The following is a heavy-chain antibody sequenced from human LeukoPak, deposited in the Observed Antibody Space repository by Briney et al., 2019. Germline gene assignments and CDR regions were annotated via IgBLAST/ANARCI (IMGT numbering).Heavy chain of an antibody. CDR1: GFTFSSYS. J-gene: IGHJ3*02. V-gene: IGHV3-21*01. CDR3: ARDRGYCSGGSCLGAFDI. CDR2: ISSSSSYI. D-gene: IGHD2-15*01. Sequence: PGGSLRLSCAASGFTFSSYSMNWVRQAPGKGLEWVSSISSSSSYIYYADSVKGRFTISRDNAKKSLYLQMNSLRAEDTAVYYCARDRGYCSGGSCLGAFDIWGQGTMVTVSS.